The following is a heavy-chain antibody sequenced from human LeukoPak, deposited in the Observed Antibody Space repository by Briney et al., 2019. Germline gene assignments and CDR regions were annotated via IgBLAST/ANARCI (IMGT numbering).Heavy chain of an antibody. V-gene: IGHV3-23*01. Sequence: GGSLRLSCAASGFTFSSYAMSWVRQAPGKRLEWVSAISGSGGSTYYADSVKGRFTISRDQSKNTLYLQMNSLRAEDTAVYYCAKEYSSGWYIIDYWGQGTLVTVSS. CDR2: ISGSGGST. D-gene: IGHD6-19*01. CDR3: AKEYSSGWYIIDY. J-gene: IGHJ4*02. CDR1: GFTFSSYA.